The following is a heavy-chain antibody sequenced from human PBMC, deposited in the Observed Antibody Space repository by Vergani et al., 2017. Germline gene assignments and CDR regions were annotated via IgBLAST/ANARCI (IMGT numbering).Heavy chain of an antibody. J-gene: IGHJ5*02. V-gene: IGHV1-18*01. CDR3: ARGYCSGERCYSFWREIVVPFDP. CDR2: LGPDNGNM. Sequence: LLVQSGSEVKNPGASVRVTCKASGYNFANYGIAWVRQAPGQGLEWMGWLGPDNGNMKYVQKFQGRLTMTTDTSTNTAFLELRSLRSEDTAVYYCARGYCSGERCYSFWREIVVPFDPWGQGTLVTVSS. D-gene: IGHD2-15*01. CDR1: GYNFANYG.